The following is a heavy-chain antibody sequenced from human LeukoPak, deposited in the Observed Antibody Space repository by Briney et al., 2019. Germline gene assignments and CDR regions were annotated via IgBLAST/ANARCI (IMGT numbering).Heavy chain of an antibody. D-gene: IGHD3-16*02. Sequence: SETLSLTCTVSGGSISRSSYYWGWIRQPPGKGLEWIGTIYYSGSTYYNPSLKSRVTISVDTSKNQLSLKLSSVTAADTAVYYCARLMITFGGVIVPNCDYWGEGTLVTVSS. V-gene: IGHV4-39*01. CDR2: IYYSGST. CDR3: ARLMITFGGVIVPNCDY. CDR1: GGSISRSSYY. J-gene: IGHJ4*02.